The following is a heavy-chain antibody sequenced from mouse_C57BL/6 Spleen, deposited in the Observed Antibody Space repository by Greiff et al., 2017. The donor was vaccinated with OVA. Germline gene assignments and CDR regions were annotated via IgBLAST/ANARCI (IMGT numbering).Heavy chain of an antibody. V-gene: IGHV1-82*01. CDR1: GYAFSSSW. D-gene: IGHD3-1*01. Sequence: QVQLQQSGPELVKPGASVKISCKASGYAFSSSWMNWVKQRPGQGLEWIGRIYPGDGDTNYNGKFKDKATLTADKSSSTAYMQLSSLTSEDSAVYYCARGGDTSGMDYWGQGTTLTVSS. J-gene: IGHJ2*01. CDR3: ARGGDTSGMDY. CDR2: IYPGDGDT.